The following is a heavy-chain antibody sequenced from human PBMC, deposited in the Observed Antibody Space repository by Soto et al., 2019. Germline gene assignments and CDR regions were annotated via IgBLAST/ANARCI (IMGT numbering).Heavy chain of an antibody. Sequence: SETLSLTCTVSGGSISSGGYYRRWIRQHPGKGLEWIGYIYYSGSTYYNPSLKSRVTISVDTSKNQFSLKLSSVTAADTAVYYCARGHYDFWSGYYTPGYWGQGTLVTSPQ. D-gene: IGHD3-3*01. V-gene: IGHV4-31*03. CDR2: IYYSGST. J-gene: IGHJ4*02. CDR1: GGSISSGGYY. CDR3: ARGHYDFWSGYYTPGY.